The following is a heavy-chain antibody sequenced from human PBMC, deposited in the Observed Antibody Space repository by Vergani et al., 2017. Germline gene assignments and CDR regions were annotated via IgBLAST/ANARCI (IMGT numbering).Heavy chain of an antibody. V-gene: IGHV4-4*03. CDR2: IYHSGST. CDR1: GGSISSSTW. D-gene: IGHD5-12*01. Sequence: QVQLQESGPGLVKPPGTLSLTCAVSGGSISSSTWWSWVRQPPGKGLEWIGEIYHSGSTNYNPSLKSRVTISVDKSKNQFSLKLSSVTAADTAVYYCARVGIVATIRAPWYFDYWGQRTLVTVSS. J-gene: IGHJ4*02. CDR3: ARVGIVATIRAPWYFDY.